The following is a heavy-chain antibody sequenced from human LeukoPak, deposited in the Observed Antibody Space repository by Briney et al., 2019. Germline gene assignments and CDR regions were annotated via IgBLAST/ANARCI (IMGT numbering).Heavy chain of an antibody. CDR2: ISASGGDT. J-gene: IGHJ5*02. D-gene: IGHD2-8*01. Sequence: PGGSLRLSCAASGFIVSSNYMSWVRQAPGKGLEWVSGISASGGDTFYADSVKGRFTISRDNSKNTLSLQMNSLRVEDTAIYYCAKDVRRCNGACTWGQGTLVTVSS. CDR3: AKDVRRCNGACT. CDR1: GFIVSSNY. V-gene: IGHV3-23*01.